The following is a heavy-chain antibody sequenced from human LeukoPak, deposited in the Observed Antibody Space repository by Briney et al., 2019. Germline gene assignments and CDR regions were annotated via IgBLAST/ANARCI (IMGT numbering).Heavy chain of an antibody. D-gene: IGHD3-3*01. CDR2: IIPIFGTA. CDR3: AKTLYYDFWSGYFEPKYYFDY. V-gene: IGHV1-69*13. Sequence: SVKVSCKASGGTFSSYAISWVRQAPGQGLEWMGGIIPIFGTANYAQKFQGRVTITADESTSTAYMELSSLRSEDTAVYYCAKTLYYDFWSGYFEPKYYFDYWGQGTLVTVSS. CDR1: GGTFSSYA. J-gene: IGHJ4*02.